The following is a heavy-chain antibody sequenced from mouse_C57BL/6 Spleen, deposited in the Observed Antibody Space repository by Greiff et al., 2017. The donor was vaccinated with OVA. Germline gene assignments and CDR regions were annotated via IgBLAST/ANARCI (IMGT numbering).Heavy chain of an antibody. Sequence: QVQLQQSGAELVKPGASVKLSCKASGYTFTSYWMHWVKQRPGQGLEWIGMIHPNSGSTNYNEKFKSKATLTVDKSSSTAYMQLSSLTSEDSAVYYCAREGYYSKSYWYFDVWGTGTTVTVSS. V-gene: IGHV1-64*01. CDR1: GYTFTSYW. CDR2: IHPNSGST. J-gene: IGHJ1*03. D-gene: IGHD2-5*01. CDR3: AREGYYSKSYWYFDV.